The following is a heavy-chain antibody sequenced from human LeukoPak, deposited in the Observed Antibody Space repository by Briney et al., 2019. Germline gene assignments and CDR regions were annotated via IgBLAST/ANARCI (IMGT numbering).Heavy chain of an antibody. CDR3: ARDIIRGYLDQ. Sequence: GGSLRLSCAASGFTVSSNYMSWVRQAPGKGLEWVSVIYSGSNTDYADSVKGRFTISRDNAKNSLDLQMNSLRVDDTAVYYCARDIIRGYLDQWGQGTLVTVSS. CDR2: IYSGSNT. D-gene: IGHD2-15*01. J-gene: IGHJ4*02. V-gene: IGHV3-53*01. CDR1: GFTVSSNY.